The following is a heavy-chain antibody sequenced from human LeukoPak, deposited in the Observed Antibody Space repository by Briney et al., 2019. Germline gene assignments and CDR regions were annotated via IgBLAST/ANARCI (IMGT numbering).Heavy chain of an antibody. Sequence: GGSLRLSCAASGFTFSSYGMHWVRQAPGKGLEWVAVIWYDGSNKYYADSVKGRFTISRDNSKNTLYLQMNSLKAEDTAVYYCARPPMVRGVIITGDDVFDIWGQGTMVTVSS. J-gene: IGHJ3*02. CDR2: IWYDGSNK. D-gene: IGHD3-10*01. V-gene: IGHV3-33*01. CDR3: ARPPMVRGVIITGDDVFDI. CDR1: GFTFSSYG.